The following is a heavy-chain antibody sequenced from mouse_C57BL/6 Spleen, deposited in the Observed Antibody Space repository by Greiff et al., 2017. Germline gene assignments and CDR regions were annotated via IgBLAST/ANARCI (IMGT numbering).Heavy chain of an antibody. CDR2: IYPGDGST. V-gene: IGHV1-85*01. D-gene: IGHD2-2*01. Sequence: QVQLQQSGPELVKPGASVTLSCKASGYTFTSYDINWVKQRPGQGLEWIGWIYPGDGSTKYNEKFKGKATLTVDTSSSTAYMELHSLTSEDSAVYFCARRETMVTFAYWGQGTTLTVSS. CDR3: ARRETMVTFAY. CDR1: GYTFTSYD. J-gene: IGHJ2*01.